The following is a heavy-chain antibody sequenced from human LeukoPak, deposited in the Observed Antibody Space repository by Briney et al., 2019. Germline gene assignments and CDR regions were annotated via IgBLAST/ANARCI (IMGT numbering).Heavy chain of an antibody. CDR2: FDPEDGET. J-gene: IGHJ4*02. Sequence: ASVKVSYKVSGYTLTELSMHWVRQAPGKGLEWMGGFDPEDGETIYAQKFQGRVTMTEDTSTDTAYMELSSLRSEDTAVYYCATARLGYCSGGSCPYYFDYWGQGTLVTVSS. CDR3: ATARLGYCSGGSCPYYFDY. D-gene: IGHD2-15*01. V-gene: IGHV1-24*01. CDR1: GYTLTELS.